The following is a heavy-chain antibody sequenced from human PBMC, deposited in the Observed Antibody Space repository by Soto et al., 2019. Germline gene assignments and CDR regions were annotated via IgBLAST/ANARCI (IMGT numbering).Heavy chain of an antibody. CDR3: ARGSSSSWEPTPESDAFDI. V-gene: IGHV1-69*13. Sequence: ASVKVSCKASGGTFSSYAISWVRQAPGQGLEWMGGIIPIFGTANYAQKFQGRVTITADESTSTAYMELSSLRSEDTAVYYCARGSSSSWEPTPESDAFDIWGQGTMVTVSS. D-gene: IGHD6-13*01. CDR2: IIPIFGTA. J-gene: IGHJ3*02. CDR1: GGTFSSYA.